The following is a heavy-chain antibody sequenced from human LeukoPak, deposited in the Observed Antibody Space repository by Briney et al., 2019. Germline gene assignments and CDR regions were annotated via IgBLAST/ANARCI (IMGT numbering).Heavy chain of an antibody. V-gene: IGHV4-59*01. D-gene: IGHD6-13*01. J-gene: IGHJ4*02. CDR1: GGSISSYY. CDR2: IYYSGST. Sequence: PSETLSLTCTASGGSISSYYWSWIRQPPGKGLEWIGYIYYSGSTNYNPSLKSRVTISVDTSKNQFSLKLSSVTAADTAVYYCARGYSSSWAYFDYWGQGTLVTVSS. CDR3: ARGYSSSWAYFDY.